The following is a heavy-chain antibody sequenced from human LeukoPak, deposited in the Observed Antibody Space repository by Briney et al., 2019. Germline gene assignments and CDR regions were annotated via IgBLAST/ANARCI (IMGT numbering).Heavy chain of an antibody. CDR3: ARSGDTAEVDY. D-gene: IGHD5-18*01. CDR1: GGSISSYY. V-gene: IGHV4-59*01. J-gene: IGHJ4*02. Sequence: PSETLSLTCTVSGGSISSYYWSWIRQPPGKGLEWIGYIYYSGSTNYNPSLKSRVTISVDTSKNQFSLKLSSVTAADTAVYYCARSGDTAEVDYWGQGTLVTVSS. CDR2: IYYSGST.